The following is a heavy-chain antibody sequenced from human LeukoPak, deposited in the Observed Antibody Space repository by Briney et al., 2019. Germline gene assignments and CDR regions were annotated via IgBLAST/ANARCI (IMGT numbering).Heavy chain of an antibody. D-gene: IGHD3-22*01. J-gene: IGHJ4*02. Sequence: GGSLRLSCAASGFTFSNYAMSWVRQAPGKGLEWVSLISASGGSTFYADSVKGRFTISRDNSRNTLYLQMNSLKTEDTAVYYCTTDHYYDSSGYYYPHGHSFDYWGQGTLVTVSS. CDR2: ISASGGST. CDR3: TTDHYYDSSGYYYPHGHSFDY. V-gene: IGHV3-23*01. CDR1: GFTFSNYA.